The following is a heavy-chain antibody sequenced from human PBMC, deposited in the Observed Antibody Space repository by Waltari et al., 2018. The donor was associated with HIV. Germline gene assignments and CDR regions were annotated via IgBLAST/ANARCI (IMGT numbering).Heavy chain of an antibody. CDR1: GYSISSGYY. D-gene: IGHD3-10*01. Sequence: QVQLQESGPGLVKPSETLSLTCAVSGYSISSGYYWGWIRQPPGKGLEWIGSIYHSGSTYYNPSLKGRVTISVDTSKNQFSLKLSSVTGADTAVYYCAREDPQWCFGELLRDGMDVWGQGTTVTVSS. V-gene: IGHV4-38-2*02. CDR2: IYHSGST. CDR3: AREDPQWCFGELLRDGMDV. J-gene: IGHJ6*02.